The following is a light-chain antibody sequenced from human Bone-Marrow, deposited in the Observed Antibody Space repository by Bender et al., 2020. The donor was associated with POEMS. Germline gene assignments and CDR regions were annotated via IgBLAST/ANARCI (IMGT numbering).Light chain of an antibody. CDR3: CSYAGTYTFDV. V-gene: IGLV2-11*01. J-gene: IGLJ2*01. CDR2: DVS. CDR1: SSYVGSYNL. Sequence: QSALTQPASVSGSPGQSITISCTGTSSYVGSYNLVSWYQQHPGKAPKLMIYDVSKRPSGVPDRFYGSKSGNTASLTISGLQAEDEADYYCCSYAGTYTFDVFGGGTKLTVL.